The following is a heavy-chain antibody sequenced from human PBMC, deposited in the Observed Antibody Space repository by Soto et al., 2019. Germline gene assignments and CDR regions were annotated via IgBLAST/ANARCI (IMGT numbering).Heavy chain of an antibody. D-gene: IGHD3-3*01. J-gene: IGHJ4*02. V-gene: IGHV4-4*07. CDR1: VGTISNYF. CDR2: IDNSGST. CDR3: AGGGQNFWSGSFDY. Sequence: SQTLSPTSPVSVGTISNYFCNWIRQPAGKGLEWIGPIDNSGSTTYNPSLKTRITMSADTSGNQFSLKLISVTAADTAVYDCAGGGQNFWSGSFDYWGQGALVTVSS.